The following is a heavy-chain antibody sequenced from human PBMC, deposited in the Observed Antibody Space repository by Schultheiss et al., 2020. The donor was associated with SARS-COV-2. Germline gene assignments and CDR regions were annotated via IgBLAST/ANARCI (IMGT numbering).Heavy chain of an antibody. CDR3: ASRVVVAAGLIDN. CDR1: GGSISSSNW. Sequence: SETLSLTCAVSGGSISSSNWWSWVRQPPGKGLEWIGSIYYSGSTYYNPSLKSRVTISVDTSKNQFSLKLSSVTAADTAVYYCASRVVVAAGLIDNWGQGTLVTVSS. CDR2: IYYSGST. D-gene: IGHD2-15*01. J-gene: IGHJ4*02. V-gene: IGHV4-4*02.